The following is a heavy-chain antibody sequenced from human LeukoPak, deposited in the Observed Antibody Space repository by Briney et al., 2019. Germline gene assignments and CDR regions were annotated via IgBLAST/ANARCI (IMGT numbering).Heavy chain of an antibody. CDR1: GFTFSSYG. J-gene: IGHJ6*04. D-gene: IGHD2-2*01. CDR3: ARDSLDIVVVPAAPEGTDYYYYYGTDV. Sequence: GGSLRLSCAASGFTFSSYGMHWVRQAPGKGLEWVAVIWYDGSNKYYADSVKGRFTISRDNSKNTLYLQMNSLRAEDTAVYYCARDSLDIVVVPAAPEGTDYYYYYGTDVWGKGTTVTVSS. CDR2: IWYDGSNK. V-gene: IGHV3-33*01.